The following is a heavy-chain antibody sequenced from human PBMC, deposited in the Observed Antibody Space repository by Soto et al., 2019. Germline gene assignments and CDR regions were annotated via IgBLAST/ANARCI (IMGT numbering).Heavy chain of an antibody. CDR3: AREDRSADTSGGRRATNY. CDR1: GFTFSSYN. D-gene: IGHD6-19*01. Sequence: GGSLRLSCAASGFTFSSYNMNWVRQAPGKGLEWVSSISSSSSYIYYADSLKGRFTISRDNAKNSLYLQMNSLRAEDTAVYYCAREDRSADTSGGRRATNYWGQGTLVTVSS. V-gene: IGHV3-21*01. CDR2: ISSSSSYI. J-gene: IGHJ4*02.